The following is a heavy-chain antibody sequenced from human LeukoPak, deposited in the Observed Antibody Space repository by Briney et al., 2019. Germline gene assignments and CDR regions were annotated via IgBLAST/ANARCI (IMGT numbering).Heavy chain of an antibody. J-gene: IGHJ6*03. CDR3: ARVPMPYYYYYMDV. V-gene: IGHV4-61*02. Sequence: SQTLSLTCTVSGGSISSGSYYWSWIRQPAGKGLEWIGRIYTSGSTNYNPSLKSRVTISVDTSKNQFSLKLSSVTAADTAVYNCARVPMPYYYYYMDVWGKGTTVTVSS. CDR2: IYTSGST. CDR1: GGSISSGSYY. D-gene: IGHD2-2*01.